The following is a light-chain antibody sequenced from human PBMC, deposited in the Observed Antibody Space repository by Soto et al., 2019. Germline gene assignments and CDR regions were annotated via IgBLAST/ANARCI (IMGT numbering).Light chain of an antibody. CDR3: QSSDSTLSRV. CDR2: ANN. J-gene: IGLJ1*01. CDR1: SSNIGAGYD. Sequence: QSVLTQPPSVSGAPGQRVTISCTGSSSNIGAGYDIHWYRQLPGTAPKLLIYANNNRPSGVPDRFAGSKSGTSASLAITGLQAEDEADYYCQSSDSTLSRVCGTGTKVTV. V-gene: IGLV1-40*01.